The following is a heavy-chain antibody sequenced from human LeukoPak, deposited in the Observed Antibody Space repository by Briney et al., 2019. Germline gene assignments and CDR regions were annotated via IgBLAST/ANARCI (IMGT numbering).Heavy chain of an antibody. J-gene: IGHJ4*02. CDR3: ARDSFPARLPFDY. D-gene: IGHD6-6*01. V-gene: IGHV3-7*03. CDR1: GFTVNNNY. CDR2: IKQDGSEK. Sequence: GGSLRLSCAVSGFTVNNNYMSWVRQAPGKGLEWVANIKQDGSEKYYVDSVKGRFTISRDNAKNSLYLQMNSLRAEDTAVYYCARDSFPARLPFDYWGQGTLVTVSS.